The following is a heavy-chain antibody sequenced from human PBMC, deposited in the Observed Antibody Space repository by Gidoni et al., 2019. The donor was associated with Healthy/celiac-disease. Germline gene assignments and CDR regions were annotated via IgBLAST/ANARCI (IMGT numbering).Heavy chain of an antibody. Sequence: QVQLQESGPGLVKPSETLSLTCTVSGGSISSYYWSWIRQPAGKGLEWIGRIYTSGSTNYNPSLKSRVTMSVDTSKNQFSLKLSSVTAADTAVYYCAQIVVVPEDNWFDPWGQGTLVTVSS. CDR1: GGSISSYY. CDR2: IYTSGST. D-gene: IGHD2-2*01. V-gene: IGHV4-4*07. CDR3: AQIVVVPEDNWFDP. J-gene: IGHJ5*02.